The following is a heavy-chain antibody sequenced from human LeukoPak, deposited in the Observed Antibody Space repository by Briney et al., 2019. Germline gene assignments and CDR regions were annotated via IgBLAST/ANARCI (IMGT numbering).Heavy chain of an antibody. CDR3: ARDLVVVPAARREEEAQYYYYYGMDV. CDR2: FDPEDGET. V-gene: IGHV1-24*01. D-gene: IGHD2-2*01. J-gene: IGHJ6*02. CDR1: GYTLTELS. Sequence: ASVKVSCKVSGYTLTELSMHWVRQAPGKGLEWMGGFDPEDGETIYAQKFQGRVTMTRDTSTSTVYMELSSLRSEDTAVYYCARDLVVVPAARREEEAQYYYYYGMDVWGQGTTVTVSS.